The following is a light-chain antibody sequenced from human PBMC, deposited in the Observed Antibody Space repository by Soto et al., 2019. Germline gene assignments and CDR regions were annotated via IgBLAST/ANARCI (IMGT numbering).Light chain of an antibody. CDR3: QQYGRSPT. Sequence: MLTQSPGAVSLTTGERATLSCRASQSVGSSTYLAWYQQKPGQAPRLLIYDASSRATGIPDRFSGSGSGTDFSLTISRLEPEDFAVYYCQQYGRSPTFGGGGKV. CDR1: QSVGSSTY. CDR2: DAS. V-gene: IGKV3-20*01. J-gene: IGKJ4*01.